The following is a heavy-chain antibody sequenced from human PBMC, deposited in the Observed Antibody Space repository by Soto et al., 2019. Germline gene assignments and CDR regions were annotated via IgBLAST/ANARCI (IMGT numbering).Heavy chain of an antibody. Sequence: HRGGSLRLCFSSSGLPVNRYSMSWVRQAPGKGLEWVSAISGSGGSTYYADSVKGRFTISRDNSKNTLYLQMNSLRAEDTAVYYCAKDPLRRDGYNSVQHWGQGTRVTVSA. J-gene: IGHJ1*01. CDR2: ISGSGGST. V-gene: IGHV3-23*01. D-gene: IGHD5-12*01. CDR1: GLPVNRYS. CDR3: AKDPLRRDGYNSVQH.